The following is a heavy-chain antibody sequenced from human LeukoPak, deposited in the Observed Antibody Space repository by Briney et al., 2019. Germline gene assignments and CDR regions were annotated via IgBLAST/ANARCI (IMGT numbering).Heavy chain of an antibody. Sequence: GGSLRLSCAASGFTFSSYSMNWARQAPGKGLEWVAFIRYDGNNKYYADSVKGRFTISRDNAKNSLYLQMNSLRAEDTAVYYCARDGYSSSWYTSGESFDYWGQGTLVTVSS. CDR3: ARDGYSSSWYTSGESFDY. CDR1: GFTFSSYS. CDR2: IRYDGNNK. D-gene: IGHD6-13*01. J-gene: IGHJ4*02. V-gene: IGHV3-30*02.